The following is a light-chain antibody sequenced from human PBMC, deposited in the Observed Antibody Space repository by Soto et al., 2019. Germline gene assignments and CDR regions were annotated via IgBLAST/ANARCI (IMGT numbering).Light chain of an antibody. CDR3: SSYTTGTTWV. CDR1: SSDVGRYNY. CDR2: DVS. Sequence: QSVLTQPASVSGSPGQSITISCTGTSSDVGRYNYVSWHQQHPGKAPKLLIFDVSNRPSGVSDRFSGSKSGNMASLTISGLQAEDEADYYCSSYTTGTTWVFGGGTKLTVL. V-gene: IGLV2-14*01. J-gene: IGLJ3*02.